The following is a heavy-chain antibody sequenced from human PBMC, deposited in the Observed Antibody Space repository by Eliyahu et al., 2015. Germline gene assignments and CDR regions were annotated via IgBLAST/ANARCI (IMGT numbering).Heavy chain of an antibody. J-gene: IGHJ4*02. Sequence: QVQLQESGPGLVKPSEXLSLTCPVXGXSISSYYWSWIRQPAGKGLEWIGRIYTXGSTNYNPSLKSRVTMSVDTSKNQFSLKLSSVTAADTAVYYCARERATILDYWGQGTLVTVSS. V-gene: IGHV4-4*07. CDR3: ARERATILDY. CDR1: GXSISSYY. CDR2: IYTXGST. D-gene: IGHD1-26*01.